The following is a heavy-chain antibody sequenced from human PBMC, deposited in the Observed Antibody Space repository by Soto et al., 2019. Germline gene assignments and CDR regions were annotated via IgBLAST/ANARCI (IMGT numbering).Heavy chain of an antibody. CDR3: ASYLPAAGLWAAFDI. CDR2: IYYSGST. Sequence: PSETLSLTCTVSGGSISSYYWSWIRQPPGKGLEWIGYIYYSGSTNYNPSLKSRVTISVDTSKNQFSLKLNSVTAADTAVYYCASYLPAAGLWAAFDIWAQGTMVTVSS. J-gene: IGHJ3*02. V-gene: IGHV4-59*01. D-gene: IGHD2-2*01. CDR1: GGSISSYY.